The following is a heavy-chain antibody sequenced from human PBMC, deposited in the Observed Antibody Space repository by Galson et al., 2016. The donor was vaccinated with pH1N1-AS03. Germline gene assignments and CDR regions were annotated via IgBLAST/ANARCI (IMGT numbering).Heavy chain of an antibody. CDR3: ARDPRGPCSSATCATTYYFDMDV. J-gene: IGHJ6*02. Sequence: SVKVSCKASGYNFSSYGISWVRQAPGQGLEWMGWINPNNGVTNYAQKFEAWVTMTGDTSISTAYLELYGLKSDDTAVYYCARDPRGPCSSATCATTYYFDMDVWGQGTTVIVSS. CDR2: INPNNGVT. D-gene: IGHD1-26*01. CDR1: GYNFSSYG. V-gene: IGHV1-2*04.